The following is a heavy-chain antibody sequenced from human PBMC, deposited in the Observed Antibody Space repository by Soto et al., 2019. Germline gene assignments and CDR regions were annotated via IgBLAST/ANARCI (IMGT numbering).Heavy chain of an antibody. J-gene: IGHJ5*02. D-gene: IGHD3-22*01. Sequence: SETLSLTCTVSGGSISSGGYYWSWIRQHPGKGLEWIGYIYYSGSTYYNPSLKSRVTISVDTSKKQFSLKLSSVTAADASLYFCARDFFDSSDYTTNWFDPWGQGTLVTVSS. CDR3: ARDFFDSSDYTTNWFDP. CDR1: GGSISSGGYY. V-gene: IGHV4-31*03. CDR2: IYYSGST.